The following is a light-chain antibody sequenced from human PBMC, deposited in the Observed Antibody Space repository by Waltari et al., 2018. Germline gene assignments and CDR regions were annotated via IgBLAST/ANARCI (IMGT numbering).Light chain of an antibody. CDR3: QQYYSSPYT. V-gene: IGKV4-1*01. CDR2: WES. Sequence: DIVMTQSPESLAVSLGEGATINCRSSQTALYKSNDKNYLAWYQPRPGQPPRLIIYWESTRESGVPGRFSGSGSGTDFTLTISSLQAEDVAVYSCQQYYSSPYTFGQGTKLEI. J-gene: IGKJ2*01. CDR1: QTALYKSNDKNY.